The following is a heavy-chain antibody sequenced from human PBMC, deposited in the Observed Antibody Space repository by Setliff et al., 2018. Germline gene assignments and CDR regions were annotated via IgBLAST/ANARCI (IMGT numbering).Heavy chain of an antibody. D-gene: IGHD1-1*01. Sequence: SETLSLTCNVYGESFDTYYWSWIRQPPGKGLEWFREINQSGSGDYNPSFKGRVTISVDTSKKQFSLTSRYVTAADTALYYCRQAVVGRDVFDIWGQGTVVTVSS. CDR1: GESFDTYY. CDR3: RQAVVGRDVFDI. V-gene: IGHV4-34*01. CDR2: INQSGSG. J-gene: IGHJ3*02.